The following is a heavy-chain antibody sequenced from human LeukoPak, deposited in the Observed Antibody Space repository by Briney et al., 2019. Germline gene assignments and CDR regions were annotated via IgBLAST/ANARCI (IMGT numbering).Heavy chain of an antibody. CDR2: IIPILGTA. D-gene: IGHD6-13*01. V-gene: IGHV1-69*08. CDR3: ARDKAAVYFDY. CDR1: GGTFSSYT. J-gene: IGHJ4*02. Sequence: SVKVSCKASGGTFSSYTISWVRQAPGQGLEWMGRIIPILGTANYAQKFQGRVTITADESTSTAYMELSSLRSEDTAVYYCARDKAAVYFDYWGQGTLVTVSS.